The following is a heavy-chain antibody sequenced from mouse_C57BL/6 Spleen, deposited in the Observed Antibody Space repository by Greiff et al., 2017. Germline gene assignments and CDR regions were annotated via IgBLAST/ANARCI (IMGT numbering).Heavy chain of an antibody. CDR1: GYSFTDYN. Sequence: VQLKQSGPELVKPGASVKISCKASGYSFTDYNMNWVKQSHGKSLEWIGVIYPNYGTTSYNQKFKGKATLTVDQSTSTAYMQLNSLTSEESAVYDCARRDYDGYYAMDYWGQGTSVTVSS. V-gene: IGHV1-39*01. CDR3: ARRDYDGYYAMDY. D-gene: IGHD2-4*01. J-gene: IGHJ4*01. CDR2: IYPNYGTT.